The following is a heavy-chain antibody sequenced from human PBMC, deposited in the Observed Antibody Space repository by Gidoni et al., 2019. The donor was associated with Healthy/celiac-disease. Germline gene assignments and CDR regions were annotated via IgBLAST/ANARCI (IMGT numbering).Heavy chain of an antibody. D-gene: IGHD6-13*01. CDR3: AKGVIAAAGTSPPFDY. J-gene: IGHJ4*02. V-gene: IGHV3-30*02. Sequence: QVQLVESGGGVVQPGGSLRLSCAASGFTFRSYGMHWVRQAPGKGLEWVAFIRYDGSNKYYADSVKGRFTISRDNSKNTLYLQMNSLRAEDTAVYYCAKGVIAAAGTSPPFDYWGQGTLVTVSS. CDR1: GFTFRSYG. CDR2: IRYDGSNK.